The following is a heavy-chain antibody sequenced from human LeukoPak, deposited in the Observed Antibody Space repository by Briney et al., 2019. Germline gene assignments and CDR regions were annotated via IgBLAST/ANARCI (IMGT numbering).Heavy chain of an antibody. J-gene: IGHJ3*02. CDR3: VSHWRANAFTI. CDR1: GDSIRCGNYY. CDR2: IYYTGTT. V-gene: IGHV4-39*01. Sequence: SETLSLTCTVSGDSIRCGNYYWGWIRQPTGKGLEWIASIYYTGTTYYYPSLTSRGTISLDTSNNQLSLRLTSVTAAITAVYYCVSHWRANAFTIWGQGTMVTVSS. D-gene: IGHD3-3*01.